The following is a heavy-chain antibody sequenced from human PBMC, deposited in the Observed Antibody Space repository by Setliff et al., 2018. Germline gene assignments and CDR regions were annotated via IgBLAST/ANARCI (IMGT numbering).Heavy chain of an antibody. D-gene: IGHD6-13*01. CDR1: GFTFSTYW. CDR2: IKQDGSEK. V-gene: IGHV3-7*03. J-gene: IGHJ6*03. CDR3: AKVRSSAWSIVYYYMDV. Sequence: GGSLRLSCAASGFTFSTYWRSWVRQAPGKGLEWVANIKQDGSEKYYVDSVKGRFTISRDNSKNTLYLQMNSLRAEDTAVYYCAKVRSSAWSIVYYYMDVWGKGTTVTVSS.